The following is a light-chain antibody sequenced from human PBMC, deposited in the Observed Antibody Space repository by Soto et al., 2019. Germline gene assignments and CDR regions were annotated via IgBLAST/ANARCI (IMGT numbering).Light chain of an antibody. CDR3: QAWDSSTAVV. V-gene: IGLV3-1*01. CDR1: KLGDKY. CDR2: QNT. Sequence: SYELTQSPSVSVSPGQTASITCSGDKLGDKYACWYQQKPGQSPVLVIYQNTKRPSGIPERFSGSNSGNTATLTISGTQAMDEADYSCQAWDSSTAVVFGGGTKLTVL. J-gene: IGLJ2*01.